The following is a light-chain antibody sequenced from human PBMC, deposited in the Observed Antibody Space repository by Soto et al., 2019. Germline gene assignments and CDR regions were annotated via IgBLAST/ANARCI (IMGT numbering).Light chain of an antibody. CDR2: GAS. CDR1: QSVDSY. CDR3: QQRDSWPIT. Sequence: IVLPQSPASLSFSPGERATVSCRASQSVDSYLVGYQQKHGQAPRLLIFGASNRATGSPARFSGSGSGTDFTLTINSLEPDDFAVYYCQQRDSWPITFGQGTRLEI. V-gene: IGKV3-11*01. J-gene: IGKJ5*01.